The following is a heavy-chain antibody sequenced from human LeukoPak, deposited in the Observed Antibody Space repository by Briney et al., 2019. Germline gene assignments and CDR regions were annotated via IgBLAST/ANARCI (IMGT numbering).Heavy chain of an antibody. V-gene: IGHV3-74*01. Sequence: PGGSLRLSCAASGFTFRTYWMHWVRQTPGQGLVWVPRINSDGSTTNYADSVKGRFTVSRDNAQNTLYLQMSSLRAEDTAVYYCARAGNYYFEYWGQGALVTVSS. CDR3: ARAGNYYFEY. J-gene: IGHJ4*02. D-gene: IGHD3-10*01. CDR2: INSDGSTT. CDR1: GFTFRTYW.